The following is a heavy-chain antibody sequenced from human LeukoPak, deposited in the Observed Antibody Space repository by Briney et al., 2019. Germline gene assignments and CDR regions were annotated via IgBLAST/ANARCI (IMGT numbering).Heavy chain of an antibody. Sequence: SETLSLTCTVSGASISRSDYFWGWIRQPPGKGLEWIGEVHLDGRTNYNPSLKSRLIMSVDLPENHISLKLTSVTAADTAVYYCAREGGFYRPLDYSGQGTLVTVSS. CDR3: AREGGFYRPLDY. CDR1: GASISRSDYF. CDR2: VHLDGRT. J-gene: IGHJ4*02. D-gene: IGHD3-3*01. V-gene: IGHV4-39*07.